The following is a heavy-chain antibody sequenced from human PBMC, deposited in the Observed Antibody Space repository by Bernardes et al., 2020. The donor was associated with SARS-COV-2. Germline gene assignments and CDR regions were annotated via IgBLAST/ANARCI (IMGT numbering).Heavy chain of an antibody. CDR2: FDPEDGET. CDR1: GYTLSELS. D-gene: IGHD1-26*01. Sequence: ASVKVSCKVTGYTLSELSMHWVRQAPGKGLEWVGGFDPEDGETIYAGNFQGRVTMTKDTGTDTAYLELSSLRSEDTAVYFCAADSPARKGAYLPRGVGMDVWGQGTTVTVSS. J-gene: IGHJ6*02. V-gene: IGHV1-24*01. CDR3: AADSPARKGAYLPRGVGMDV.